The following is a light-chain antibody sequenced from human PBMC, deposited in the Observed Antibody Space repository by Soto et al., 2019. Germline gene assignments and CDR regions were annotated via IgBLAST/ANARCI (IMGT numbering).Light chain of an antibody. CDR3: SSYVGNNNMV. V-gene: IGLV2-8*01. CDR1: SSDVGAYNY. CDR2: EVN. J-gene: IGLJ3*02. Sequence: QSALTQPPSASGSPGQSVTISCTGTSSDVGAYNYVSWYQQHPRKAPKLMIYEVNKRPSGVPDRFSGSKSGNTASLTVSGLQSEDEADYFCSSYVGNNNMVFGGGTKLTVL.